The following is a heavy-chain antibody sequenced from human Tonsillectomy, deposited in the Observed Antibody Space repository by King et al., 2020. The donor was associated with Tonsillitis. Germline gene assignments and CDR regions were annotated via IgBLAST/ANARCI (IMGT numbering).Heavy chain of an antibody. CDR1: GFTFSDYY. CDR2: ITSSSSYT. CDR3: ARCERDTAMVSDY. V-gene: IGHV3-11*05. J-gene: IGHJ4*02. D-gene: IGHD5-18*01. Sequence: VQLVESGGGLVKPGGSVRLSRAASGFTFSDYYMSWIRQAPGKGLEWVSYITSSSSYTNYADSVKGRFTISRDNAKNSLYLQMNSLRAEDTAVYYCARCERDTAMVSDYWGQGTLVTVSS.